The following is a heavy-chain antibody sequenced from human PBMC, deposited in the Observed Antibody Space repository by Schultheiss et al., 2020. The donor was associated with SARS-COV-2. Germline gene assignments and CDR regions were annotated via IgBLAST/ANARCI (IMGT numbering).Heavy chain of an antibody. CDR1: GYSIRSGYY. CDR2: IYHSGGT. J-gene: IGHJ4*02. CDR3: ARDRPGYSSSWYGPNLDY. Sequence: SETLSLTCAVSGYSIRSGYYWGWIRQPPGKGLEWIGSIYHSGGTYYNSSLKSRVTISVNTSKNQFSLRLSSVTAADTAVYYCARDRPGYSSSWYGPNLDYWGQGTLVTVSS. D-gene: IGHD6-13*01. V-gene: IGHV4-38-2*02.